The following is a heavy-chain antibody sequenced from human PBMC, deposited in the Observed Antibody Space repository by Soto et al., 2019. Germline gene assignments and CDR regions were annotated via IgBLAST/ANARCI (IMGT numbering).Heavy chain of an antibody. CDR1: GYTFTSYG. V-gene: IGHV1-18*01. Sequence: QVQLVQSGAEVKKPGASVKVSCKASGYTFTSYGITWVRQAPGQGLEWMGWISAYNGNTNYAQKLRGRATMTTYTSTRKAYMELGCLRSDDTAVYYRARTDSRPQDLDYWGKGTLVTVSS. D-gene: IGHD6-13*01. J-gene: IGHJ4*02. CDR2: ISAYNGNT. CDR3: ARTDSRPQDLDY.